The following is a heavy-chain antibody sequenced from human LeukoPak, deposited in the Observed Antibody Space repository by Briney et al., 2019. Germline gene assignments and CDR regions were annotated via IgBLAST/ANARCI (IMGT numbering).Heavy chain of an antibody. Sequence: GESLKISCKGSGYSFTSYWIGWVRQAPGQRLEWMGCINAGNGNTKYSQKFQGRVTITRDTSASTAYMELSSLRSEDTAVYYCALLDYWGQGTLVTVSS. J-gene: IGHJ4*02. CDR2: INAGNGNT. CDR3: ALLDY. V-gene: IGHV1-3*01. CDR1: GYSFTSYW.